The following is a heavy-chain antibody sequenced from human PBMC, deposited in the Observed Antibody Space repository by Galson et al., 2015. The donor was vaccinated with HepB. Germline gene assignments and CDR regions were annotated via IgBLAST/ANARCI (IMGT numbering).Heavy chain of an antibody. CDR2: IHGGNNK. CDR1: GFSIRSHY. Sequence: SLRLSCAASGFSIRSHYMNWVRQAPGKGLEWVSLIHGGNNKYYADSVKGRFTISRDDSSNTLYLQMNGLRAEDTAVYYCAQLGTGYWGQGTLVTVSS. V-gene: IGHV3-53*01. D-gene: IGHD6-13*01. J-gene: IGHJ4*02. CDR3: AQLGTGY.